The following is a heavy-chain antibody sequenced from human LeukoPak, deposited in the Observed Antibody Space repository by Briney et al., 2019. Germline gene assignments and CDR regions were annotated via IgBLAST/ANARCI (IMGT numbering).Heavy chain of an antibody. Sequence: SETLSLTCTVSGGSISSHYWSWIRQPPGKGLEWIGYIYYSGSTNYNPSLKSRVTISVDTSKNQFSLKLSPVTAADTAVYYCARAACTNGVCYPFDIWGQGTMVTVSS. CDR3: ARAACTNGVCYPFDI. CDR1: GGSISSHY. D-gene: IGHD2-8*01. V-gene: IGHV4-59*11. CDR2: IYYSGST. J-gene: IGHJ3*02.